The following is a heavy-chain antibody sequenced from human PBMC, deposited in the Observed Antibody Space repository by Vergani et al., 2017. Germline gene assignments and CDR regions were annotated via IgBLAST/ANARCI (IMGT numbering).Heavy chain of an antibody. J-gene: IGHJ4*02. D-gene: IGHD2-15*01. CDR2: IWYDGTEK. CDR3: ARGGKGIIMVVPSTHL. CDR1: GFRFSSYG. V-gene: IGHV3-30*19. Sequence: QVQLVESGGGVVQPGRSLRLSCAASGFRFSSYGMNWVRQAPGKGLEWVAVIWYDGTEKKYADSVNGRFTISRDNSKKMMSLQMNSLRVEDTAVYYCARGGKGIIMVVPSTHLWGQGTPVTVSS.